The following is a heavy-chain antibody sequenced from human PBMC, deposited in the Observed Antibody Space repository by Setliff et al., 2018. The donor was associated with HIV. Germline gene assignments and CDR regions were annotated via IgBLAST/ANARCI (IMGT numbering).Heavy chain of an antibody. V-gene: IGHV1-46*01. D-gene: IGHD1-26*01. CDR2: FDPEDGET. J-gene: IGHJ4*02. CDR3: ARDSGTTVGATGPGY. CDR1: GYTFTSYY. Sequence: ASVKVSCKASGYTFTSYYMHWVRQAPGKGLEWMGGFDPEDGETISAQKFQGRFTISRDNAKNSLYLQMNSLTAEDTAVYYCARDSGTTVGATGPGYWGQGTLVTVSS.